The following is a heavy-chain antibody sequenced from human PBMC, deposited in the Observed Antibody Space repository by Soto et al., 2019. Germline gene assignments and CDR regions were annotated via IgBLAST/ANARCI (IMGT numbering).Heavy chain of an antibody. Sequence: EVQLVESGGVVVQPGGSLRLSCAASGFTFDDYTMHWVRQAPGKGMEWVSLISWDGGSTYYADSVKGRFTISRDNSKNSLYLQMNSLRTEDTALYYCAKDSADLSSGYYANWFDPWGLGTLVTVSS. CDR2: ISWDGGST. CDR1: GFTFDDYT. V-gene: IGHV3-43*01. D-gene: IGHD3-22*01. J-gene: IGHJ5*02. CDR3: AKDSADLSSGYYANWFDP.